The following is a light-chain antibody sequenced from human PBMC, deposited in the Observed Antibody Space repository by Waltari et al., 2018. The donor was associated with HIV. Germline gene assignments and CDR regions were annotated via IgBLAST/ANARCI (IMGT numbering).Light chain of an antibody. CDR1: SSDVGGYNY. Sequence: QSALTQPASVSGSPGQSITISCPGTSSDVGGYNYVYWYQQHPGKAPKLMIYDASNRPSGMSNRVSGSKSGNTASLTISGLQAEDEADYYCSSYTSSSTRVFGGGTKLPVL. CDR3: SSYTSSSTRV. V-gene: IGLV2-14*03. CDR2: DAS. J-gene: IGLJ2*01.